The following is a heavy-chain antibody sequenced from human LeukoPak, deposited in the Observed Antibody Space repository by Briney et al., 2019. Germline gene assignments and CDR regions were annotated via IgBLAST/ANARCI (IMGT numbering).Heavy chain of an antibody. V-gene: IGHV4-34*01. CDR3: AGGITSWGDY. CDR2: INPSGST. D-gene: IGHD3-16*01. CDR1: GGSFSGYY. J-gene: IGHJ4*02. Sequence: TASETLSLTCAVYGGSFSGYYWSWIRQPPGKGLEWIGEINPSGSTNYNPSLKSRVTISVDTSKKQFPLKVTSVTAADTAVYYCAGGITSWGDYWGQGTLVTVSS.